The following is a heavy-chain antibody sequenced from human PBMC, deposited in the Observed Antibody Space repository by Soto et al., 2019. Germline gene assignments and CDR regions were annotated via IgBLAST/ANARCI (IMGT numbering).Heavy chain of an antibody. J-gene: IGHJ6*02. D-gene: IGHD6-13*01. CDR2: MNPNSGNT. Sequence: QVQLVQSGAEVKKPGASVKVSCKASGYTFTSYDINWVRQATGQGLEWMGWMNPNSGNTGYAQKFQGRGTMTRNTSTSTAYMELRSLRSEDTAAYYRARRGYSSSWYSYFYYGMDVWGQGTTVTVS. V-gene: IGHV1-8*01. CDR3: ARRGYSSSWYSYFYYGMDV. CDR1: GYTFTSYD.